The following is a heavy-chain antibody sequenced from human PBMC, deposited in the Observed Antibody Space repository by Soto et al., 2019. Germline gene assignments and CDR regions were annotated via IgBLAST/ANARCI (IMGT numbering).Heavy chain of an antibody. D-gene: IGHD5-12*01. V-gene: IGHV1-18*04. J-gene: IGHJ3*02. CDR2: DTPYKADT. Sequence: QAQLVQSGAEVKKSGASVRVSCKASGYTLTNYGVTWVRQAPGQGLEWLGRDTPYKADTNSAQNLQGRVTMATDTSTNTAYLELRSLRSDDTAVYFCATDGPSNSGNLYAFDIWGQGTMVTVSA. CDR3: ATDGPSNSGNLYAFDI. CDR1: GYTLTNYG.